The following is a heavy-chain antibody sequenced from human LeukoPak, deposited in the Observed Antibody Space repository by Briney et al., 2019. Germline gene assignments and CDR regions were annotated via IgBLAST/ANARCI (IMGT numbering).Heavy chain of an antibody. J-gene: IGHJ4*02. D-gene: IGHD6-13*01. Sequence: PGGSLRLSCAASGFTFSSYSMNWVRQAPGKGLEWVSYISGSSSTIYYADSVKGRFTISRDNSKNTLYLQMNSLRAEDTAVYYCATARGIISSSWFDYWGQGTLVTVSS. CDR2: ISGSSSTI. V-gene: IGHV3-48*01. CDR1: GFTFSSYS. CDR3: ATARGIISSSWFDY.